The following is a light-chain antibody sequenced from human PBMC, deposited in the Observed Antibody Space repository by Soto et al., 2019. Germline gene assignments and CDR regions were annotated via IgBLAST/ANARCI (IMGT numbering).Light chain of an antibody. CDR3: QQYNTYQWT. CDR2: KAS. V-gene: IGKV1-5*03. J-gene: IGKJ1*01. CDR1: QSINNW. Sequence: DIQMTQSPSTLSASVGDRVTITCRASQSINNWLAWYQQKPGKAPKLLIYKASSLESGVPSKFSGSGSATEFTLTISSLQPDDFATYCCQQYNTYQWTFGQGTKVEIK.